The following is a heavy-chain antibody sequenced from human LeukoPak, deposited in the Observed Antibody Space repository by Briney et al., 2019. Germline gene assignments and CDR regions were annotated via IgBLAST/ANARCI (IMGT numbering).Heavy chain of an antibody. J-gene: IGHJ5*02. V-gene: IGHV4-59*01. CDR3: ARGGGPYYYDSSGYSFSP. Sequence: SQTLSLTCTVSGGSISSYYWSLIRQPPGKGLEWIGYIYYSGSTNYNPSLKSRVTISVDTSKNQFSLKLSSVTAADTAVYYCARGGGPYYYDSSGYSFSPWGQGTLVTVSS. CDR1: GGSISSYY. CDR2: IYYSGST. D-gene: IGHD3-22*01.